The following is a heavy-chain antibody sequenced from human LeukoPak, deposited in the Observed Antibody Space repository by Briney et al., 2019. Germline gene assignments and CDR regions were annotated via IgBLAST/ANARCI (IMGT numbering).Heavy chain of an antibody. CDR2: IIPIFGTA. CDR3: ARVREQLVPVLDY. J-gene: IGHJ4*02. Sequence: SVKVSCKASGGTFSSYAISWVRQAPGQGLEWMGGIIPIFGTANYAQKFQGRVTITADESTSTAYMELSSLRSEDTAVYYCARVREQLVPVLDYWGQGTLVTVSS. D-gene: IGHD6-6*01. V-gene: IGHV1-69*13. CDR1: GGTFSSYA.